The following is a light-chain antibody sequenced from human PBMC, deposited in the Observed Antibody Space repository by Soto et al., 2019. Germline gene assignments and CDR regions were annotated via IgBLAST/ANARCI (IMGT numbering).Light chain of an antibody. J-gene: IGKJ1*01. CDR2: DAS. Sequence: EIVLTQSPATLSLSPGERATLSCRASQSVSSYLAWYQQKPGQAPRLLIYDASNRATGIPARFSVSGSGTDFTLTIGSLEPEDFAVYYCQQRSNWPPWTFGQGTNEEIK. CDR1: QSVSSY. CDR3: QQRSNWPPWT. V-gene: IGKV3-11*01.